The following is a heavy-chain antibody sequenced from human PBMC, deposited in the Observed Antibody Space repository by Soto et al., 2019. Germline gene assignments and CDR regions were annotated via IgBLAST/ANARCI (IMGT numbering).Heavy chain of an antibody. CDR3: SSGMGDYYDSSGYPLYYFDY. J-gene: IGHJ4*02. Sequence: QVQLVQSGAEVKKPGSSVKVSCKASGGTFSSYAISWVRQSPGQGLEWMGGIIPFFGTANYAQKFQGRFTITADKSTSTAYMELSSLRSEDTAVYYCSSGMGDYYDSSGYPLYYFDYWGQGTLVTVSS. CDR2: IIPFFGTA. V-gene: IGHV1-69*06. CDR1: GGTFSSYA. D-gene: IGHD3-22*01.